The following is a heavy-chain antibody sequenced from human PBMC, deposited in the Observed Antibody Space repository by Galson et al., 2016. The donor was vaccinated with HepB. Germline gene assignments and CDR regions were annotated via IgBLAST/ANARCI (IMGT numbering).Heavy chain of an antibody. D-gene: IGHD1-1*01. CDR3: ARVESAYNRD. Sequence: SLRLSCAASGFTFSRFTMTWVRQAPGKGLEWVSSISSSSDYIYYADSVKGRFTISRDNAKTSVYLQMNSLRAEDTAVYYCARVESAYNRDWGQGMLVTVSS. CDR1: GFTFSRFT. V-gene: IGHV3-21*01. J-gene: IGHJ4*02. CDR2: ISSSSDYI.